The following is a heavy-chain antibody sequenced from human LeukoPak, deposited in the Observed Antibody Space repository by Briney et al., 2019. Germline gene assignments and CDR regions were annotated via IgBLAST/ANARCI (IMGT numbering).Heavy chain of an antibody. J-gene: IGHJ4*02. CDR3: AKAQYRTSGRFDC. D-gene: IGHD6-19*01. CDR1: GITFSSYG. V-gene: IGHV3-23*01. CDR2: ISGSGDST. Sequence: GGSLRLSCAASGITFSSYGMSWVRQGPGKGLEWVSTISGSGDSTYYADSVKGRFTISRDNSKNTLYLQMNSLRAEDTAVYYCAKAQYRTSGRFDCWGQGTLVTVSS.